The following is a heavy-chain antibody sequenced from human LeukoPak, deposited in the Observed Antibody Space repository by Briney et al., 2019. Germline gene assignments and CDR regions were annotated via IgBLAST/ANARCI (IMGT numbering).Heavy chain of an antibody. V-gene: IGHV4-39*01. CDR2: IYYSGST. CDR1: GGSISSSSYY. CDR3: ARYPGRYSCGIDY. J-gene: IGHJ4*02. D-gene: IGHD5-18*01. Sequence: SETLSLTCTVSGGSISSSSYYWGWIRQPPGKGLEWIGSIYYSGSTYYNPSLKSRVTISVDTSKNQFSLKLSSVTAADTAVYYCARYPGRYSCGIDYWGQGTLVTVSS.